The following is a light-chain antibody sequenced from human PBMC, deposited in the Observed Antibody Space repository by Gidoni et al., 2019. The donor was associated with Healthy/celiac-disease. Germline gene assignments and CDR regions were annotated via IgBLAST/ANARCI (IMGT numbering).Light chain of an antibody. CDR3: RQYNNGGEST. V-gene: IGKV3-15*01. Sequence: EIVMTQSPATLSVSPGERATLSCRASQSVSSNLAWYQQKPGQAPRLLIYGASARATGIPARFSGGGYGKEFTLTISSLQSEDFAVYYCRQYNNGGESTFGHXTKVDIK. CDR1: QSVSSN. CDR2: GAS. J-gene: IGKJ3*01.